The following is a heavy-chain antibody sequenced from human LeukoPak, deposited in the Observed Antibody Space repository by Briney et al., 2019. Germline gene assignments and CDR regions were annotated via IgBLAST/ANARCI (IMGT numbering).Heavy chain of an antibody. CDR3: ARDLGQEYSSFAVDP. V-gene: IGHV4-59*01. CDR2: IYYSGST. Sequence: SETLSLTCTVSGGSISSYYWSWIRQPPGKGLEWIGYIYYSGSTNYNPSLKSRVTISVDTSKNQFSLKLSSVTAADTAVYYCARDLGQEYSSFAVDPWGQGTLVTVSS. J-gene: IGHJ5*02. D-gene: IGHD6-6*01. CDR1: GGSISSYY.